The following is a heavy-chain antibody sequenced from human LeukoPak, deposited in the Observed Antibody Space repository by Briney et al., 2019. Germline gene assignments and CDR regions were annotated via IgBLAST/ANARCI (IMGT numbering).Heavy chain of an antibody. CDR1: VSTFYSYS. J-gene: IGHJ4*02. Sequence: WGYLRLSSAASVSTFYSYSWNWLPQAQGQGLEWVSSISSSSSYIYYADSVKGRFTISRDNAKNSLYLQMNSLRAEDTAVYYCARASIPLFDYWGQGTLVTVSS. V-gene: IGHV3-21*01. CDR3: ARASIPLFDY. CDR2: ISSSSSYI.